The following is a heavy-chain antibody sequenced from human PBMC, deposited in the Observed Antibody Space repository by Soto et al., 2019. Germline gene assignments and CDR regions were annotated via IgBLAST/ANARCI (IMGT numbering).Heavy chain of an antibody. CDR1: GFTFSSYS. Sequence: GGSLRLSCAASGFTFSSYSMNWVRQAPGKGLEWVSSISSSSSYIYYADSVKGRFTISRDNAKNSLYLQMNSLRAEDTAVYYCARDKWVGDFAWRDAFDIWGQGTMVTVSS. CDR3: ARDKWVGDFAWRDAFDI. CDR2: ISSSSSYI. J-gene: IGHJ3*02. V-gene: IGHV3-21*01. D-gene: IGHD3-10*01.